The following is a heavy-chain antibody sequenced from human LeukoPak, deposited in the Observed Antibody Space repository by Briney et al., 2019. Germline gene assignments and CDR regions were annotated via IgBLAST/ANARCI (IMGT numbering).Heavy chain of an antibody. CDR3: ARGLFTFLGVVIIDWFDL. Sequence: WETLSLTCAVYGVSFSGFYWSWLRQPPGEGLEWIREIIQSGSTNYTPSLKSRVTISVDTCKNQFSLKLSSVTGGHRAVYYCARGLFTFLGVVIIDWFDLWGQGNLVSVSS. CDR1: GVSFSGFY. D-gene: IGHD3-3*01. CDR2: IIQSGST. J-gene: IGHJ5*02. V-gene: IGHV4-34*01.